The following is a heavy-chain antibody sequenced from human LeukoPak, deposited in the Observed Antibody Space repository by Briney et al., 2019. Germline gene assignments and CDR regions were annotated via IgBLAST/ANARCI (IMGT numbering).Heavy chain of an antibody. D-gene: IGHD2-15*01. Sequence: RTGGSLRLSCVVSGFTFSDYYMSWIRQAPGKGLEWVSYISSDNTTAYYADSVKGRFTVSRDNAKDSLYLQMNSLRAEDTAVYYCARQGYCSRGSCYWSGWFDPWGQGTLVTVSS. CDR1: GFTFSDYY. V-gene: IGHV3-11*01. J-gene: IGHJ5*02. CDR3: ARQGYCSRGSCYWSGWFDP. CDR2: ISSDNTTA.